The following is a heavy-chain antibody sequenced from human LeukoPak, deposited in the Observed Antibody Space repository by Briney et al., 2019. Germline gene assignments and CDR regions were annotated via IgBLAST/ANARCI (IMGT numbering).Heavy chain of an antibody. CDR2: IYTSGST. CDR3: ARDVYYYDSSGYSDY. J-gene: IGHJ4*02. D-gene: IGHD3-22*01. Sequence: SETLSLTCAVYGGSFSGYYWSWIRQPPGKGLEWIGRIYTSGSTNYNPSLKSRVTMSVDTSKNQFSLKLSSVTAADTAIYYCARDVYYYDSSGYSDYWGQGTLVTVSS. CDR1: GGSFSGYY. V-gene: IGHV4-4*07.